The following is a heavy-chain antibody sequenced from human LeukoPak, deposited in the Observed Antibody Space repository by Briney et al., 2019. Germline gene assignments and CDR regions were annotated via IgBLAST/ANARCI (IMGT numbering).Heavy chain of an antibody. CDR2: ISSSSSYI. Sequence: TGGSLRLSCAASGFTFSSYSMNWVRQAPGKGLEWASSISSSSSYIYYADSVKGRFTISRDNAKNSLYLQMNSLRAEDTAVYYCARGVDYYGSGSYGYWGQGTLVTVSS. V-gene: IGHV3-21*01. CDR1: GFTFSSYS. J-gene: IGHJ4*02. D-gene: IGHD3-10*01. CDR3: ARGVDYYGSGSYGY.